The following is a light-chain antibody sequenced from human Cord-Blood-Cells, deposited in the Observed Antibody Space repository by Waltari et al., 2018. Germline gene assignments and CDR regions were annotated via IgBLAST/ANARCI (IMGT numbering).Light chain of an antibody. J-gene: IGLJ2*01. V-gene: IGLV2-14*01. CDR1: SSYVGGHNY. Sequence: QSALTQPASVSGSPGQSINISCTGTSSYVGGHNYVSWYQQHPGKAPKLMIYDVSNLPSGVSNRFSGSKSGNTASLTISGLQAEDEADYYCSSYTSSSTRVFGGGTKLTVL. CDR3: SSYTSSSTRV. CDR2: DVS.